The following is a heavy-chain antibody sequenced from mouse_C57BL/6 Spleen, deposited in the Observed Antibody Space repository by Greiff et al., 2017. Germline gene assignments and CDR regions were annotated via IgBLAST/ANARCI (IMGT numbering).Heavy chain of an antibody. CDR3: TRRRYFDY. CDR2: IDPETGGT. CDR1: GYTFTDYE. J-gene: IGHJ2*01. Sequence: VQLQQSGAELVRPGASVTLSCKASGYTFTDYEMHWVQPTPVHGLEWIGAIDPETGGTAYNQKFKGKAILTADKSSSTAYIELRSLTSEDSAVYYCTRRRYFDYWGQSTTLTVSS. V-gene: IGHV1-15*01.